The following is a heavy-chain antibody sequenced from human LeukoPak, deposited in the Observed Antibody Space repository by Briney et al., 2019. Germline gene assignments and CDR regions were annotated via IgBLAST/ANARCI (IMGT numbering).Heavy chain of an antibody. CDR3: ARDLDGGSYWYSDL. J-gene: IGHJ2*01. V-gene: IGHV3-74*01. CDR1: GFTFSDYW. Sequence: PGGSLRLSCAASGFTFSDYWMHWVRQAPGKGLMWVSRTNKEGTGTTYADSVKGRFTISRDNAKNSLYLQMNSLRAEDTAVYYCARDLDGGSYWYSDLWGRGTLVTVSS. D-gene: IGHD2-15*01. CDR2: TNKEGTGT.